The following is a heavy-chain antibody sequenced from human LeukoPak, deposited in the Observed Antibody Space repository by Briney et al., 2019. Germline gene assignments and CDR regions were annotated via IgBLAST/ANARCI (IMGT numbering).Heavy chain of an antibody. CDR2: IYPGDSDT. J-gene: IGHJ4*02. V-gene: IGHV5-51*01. Sequence: GEPLKISCKGSGYSFTSYWFAWVRQMPGKGLEWMGIIYPGDSDTRYSPSFQGQVTISADKSIRTAYLQWSSLKASDTAMYYCARQYGSSVYFDYWGQGTLVTVSS. CDR1: GYSFTSYW. CDR3: ARQYGSSVYFDY. D-gene: IGHD6-6*01.